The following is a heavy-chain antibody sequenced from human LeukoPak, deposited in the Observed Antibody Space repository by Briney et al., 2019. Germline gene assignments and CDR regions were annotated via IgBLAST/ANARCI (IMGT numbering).Heavy chain of an antibody. CDR3: AKRGNFDSSGYYGYYFDY. D-gene: IGHD3-22*01. V-gene: IGHV3-23*01. J-gene: IGHJ4*02. CDR2: ISGSGGST. CDR1: GFTVSSNS. Sequence: GGSLRLSCAASGFTVSSNSMSWVRQAPGKGLEWVSAISGSGGSTYYADSVKGRFTISRDNSKNTLYLQMNSLRAEDTAVYYCAKRGNFDSSGYYGYYFDYWGQGTLVTVSS.